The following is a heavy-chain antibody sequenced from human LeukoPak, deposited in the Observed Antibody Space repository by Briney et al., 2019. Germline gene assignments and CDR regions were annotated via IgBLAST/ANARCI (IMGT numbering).Heavy chain of an antibody. CDR1: GYTFTSYD. CDR2: ISAYNGNT. D-gene: IGHD1-26*01. V-gene: IGHV1-18*01. Sequence: AASVKVSCKASGYTFTSYDINWVRQATGQGLEWMGWISAYNGNTNYAQRFQGRVSMTTDTSTSTAYMDLRSLRSDDTAVYYCARDLWSEHQQGVGYWGQGTLVTVSS. CDR3: ARDLWSEHQQGVGY. J-gene: IGHJ4*02.